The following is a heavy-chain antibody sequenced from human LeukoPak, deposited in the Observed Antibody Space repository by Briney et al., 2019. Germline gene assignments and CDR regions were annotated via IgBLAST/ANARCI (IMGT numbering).Heavy chain of an antibody. Sequence: GESLKISCKGSGYSFTSYWIGWVRQMPGKGLEWMGIIYPGDSDTRYSPSFQGQVTISADKSISTAYLQWSSLKASDTAMYYCARRDSSGWYDGAFDIWGHGTMVTVSS. CDR1: GYSFTSYW. V-gene: IGHV5-51*01. D-gene: IGHD6-19*01. J-gene: IGHJ3*02. CDR2: IYPGDSDT. CDR3: ARRDSSGWYDGAFDI.